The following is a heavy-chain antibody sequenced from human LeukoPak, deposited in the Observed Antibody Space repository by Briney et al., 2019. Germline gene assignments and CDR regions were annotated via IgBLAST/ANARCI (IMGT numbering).Heavy chain of an antibody. J-gene: IGHJ4*02. Sequence: ASVKVSCKASGYTFTSYYMHWVRQAPGQGPEWMGIINPSGGSTSYAQKFQGRVTMTRDTSTSTVYMELSSLRSEDTAVYYCARDYCSGGSCYSIFDYWGQGTLVTVSS. CDR2: INPSGGST. CDR1: GYTFTSYY. CDR3: ARDYCSGGSCYSIFDY. V-gene: IGHV1-46*01. D-gene: IGHD2-15*01.